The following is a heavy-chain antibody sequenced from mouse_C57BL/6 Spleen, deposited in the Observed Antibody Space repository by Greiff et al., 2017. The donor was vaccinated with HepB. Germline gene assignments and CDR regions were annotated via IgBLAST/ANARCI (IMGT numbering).Heavy chain of an antibody. V-gene: IGHV5-16*01. CDR3: ARETLYAMDY. CDR2: INSDGSST. J-gene: IGHJ4*01. CDR1: GFTFSDYY. Sequence: VQLQESEGGLVQPGSSMKLSCTASGFTFSDYYMAWVRQVPEKGLEWVANINSDGSSTYYLDSLESRFIISRDTAKNIPYLQMSSLKSEDTATYYGARETLYAMDYWGQGTSVTVSS.